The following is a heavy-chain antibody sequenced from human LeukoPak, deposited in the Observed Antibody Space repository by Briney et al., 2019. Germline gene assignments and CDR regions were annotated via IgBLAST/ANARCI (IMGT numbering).Heavy chain of an antibody. CDR3: ARDRSGDSTAYYTDY. V-gene: IGHV3-66*01. J-gene: IGHJ4*02. CDR2: IYSGGST. D-gene: IGHD3-22*01. CDR1: GFTVSSTY. Sequence: GGSLRLSCAASGFTVSSTYMTWVRQAPGKGLEGVSLIYSGGSTIYADSVKGRFTISRDNSKNTVYLQMNSLRAEDTAVYYCARDRSGDSTAYYTDYWGQGTLVTVSS.